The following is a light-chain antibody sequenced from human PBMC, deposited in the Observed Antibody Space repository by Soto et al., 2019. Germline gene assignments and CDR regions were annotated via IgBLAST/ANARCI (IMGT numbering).Light chain of an antibody. CDR1: QSISTY. J-gene: IGKJ4*01. CDR2: SAS. Sequence: IRMTQSPSSLSASTGDRVTITCRASQSISTYLNWYQQRPGKAPKLLIYSASSLQSGVPSRFSGGGSGTDFTLTITTLQPEDFATYSCQQSFSTPGLTFGGGTKVDIK. CDR3: QQSFSTPGLT. V-gene: IGKV1-39*01.